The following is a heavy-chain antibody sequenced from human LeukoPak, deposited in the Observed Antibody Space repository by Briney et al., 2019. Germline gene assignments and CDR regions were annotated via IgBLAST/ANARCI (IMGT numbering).Heavy chain of an antibody. CDR3: ARAKTDYGFDY. D-gene: IGHD4/OR15-4a*01. Sequence: GGSLRLSCAASGFTVSSNYMSWVRQAPGKGLEWVSVIYSGGSTYYADSVKGRFTISRDNSKNTLYLQMNSLRAEDTAVYYCARAKTDYGFDYWGQGTLVTVSS. V-gene: IGHV3-53*01. CDR2: IYSGGST. CDR1: GFTVSSNY. J-gene: IGHJ4*02.